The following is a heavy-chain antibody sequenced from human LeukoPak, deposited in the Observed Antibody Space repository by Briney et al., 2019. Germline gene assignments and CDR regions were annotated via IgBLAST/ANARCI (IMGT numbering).Heavy chain of an antibody. CDR2: IKQDGSEK. J-gene: IGHJ5*02. CDR3: ARDDCSSISCYHNWFDP. V-gene: IGHV3-7*01. Sequence: GGSLRLSCAASGFTFSSYWMSWVRQAPGKGLEWVANIKQDGSEKYYADSVKGRFTISRDNAKNSLYVQMNSLRAEDTAVYYCARDDCSSISCYHNWFDPWGQGTLVTVSS. D-gene: IGHD2-2*01. CDR1: GFTFSSYW.